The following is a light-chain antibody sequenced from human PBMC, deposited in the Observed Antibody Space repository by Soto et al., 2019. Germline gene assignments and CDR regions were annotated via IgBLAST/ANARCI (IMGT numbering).Light chain of an antibody. J-gene: IGLJ1*01. CDR3: CSYAGTRSYA. V-gene: IGLV2-23*01. CDR2: EAT. Sequence: QSVLTQPASVSGSPGQSITISCAGTSSDFGSYNLVSWYQQHPGKAPKLIIYEATKRPSGVSNRFSGSKSGNTASLTISGVQAEDEADYYCCSYAGTRSYAFGTGTKVTVL. CDR1: SSDFGSYNL.